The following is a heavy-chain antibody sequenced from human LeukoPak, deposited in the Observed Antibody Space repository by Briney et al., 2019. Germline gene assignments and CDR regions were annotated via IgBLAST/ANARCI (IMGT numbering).Heavy chain of an antibody. V-gene: IGHV3-7*01. CDR3: ARHSGTYYDY. CDR1: GFTFSSYW. Sequence: PGESLKISCAASGFTFSSYWMSWVRQAPGKGLEWVANIKQDGSEKYYVDSVKGRFTISRDNAKNSLYLQMNSLRAEDTAVYYCARHSGTYYDYWGQGTLVTVSS. CDR2: IKQDGSEK. J-gene: IGHJ4*02. D-gene: IGHD1-26*01.